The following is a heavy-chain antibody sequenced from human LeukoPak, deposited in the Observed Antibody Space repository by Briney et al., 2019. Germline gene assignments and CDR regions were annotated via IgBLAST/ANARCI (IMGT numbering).Heavy chain of an antibody. CDR1: GFTFSIYA. CDR3: ARDLGSFYNVKAFDI. Sequence: GGSLRLSCAASGFTFSIYAMGWVRQAPGKGLEWVSTISDSGGRTHYADSVKGRFTISRDNSKKTLYLQMNNLRAEDTAVYYCARDLGSFYNVKAFDIWGQGTLVTVSS. D-gene: IGHD3-10*01. J-gene: IGHJ3*02. V-gene: IGHV3-23*01. CDR2: ISDSGGRT.